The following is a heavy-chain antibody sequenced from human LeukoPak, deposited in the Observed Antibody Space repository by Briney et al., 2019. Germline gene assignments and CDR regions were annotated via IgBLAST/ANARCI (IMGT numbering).Heavy chain of an antibody. V-gene: IGHV4-30-4*01. J-gene: IGHJ6*02. CDR1: GGSISSGDYC. Sequence: PSQTLSLTCTVSGGSISSGDYCWSWIRQPPGKGLEWIGYIYYSGSTYYNPSLKSRVTISVDTSKNQFSLKLSSVTAADTAVYYCARDSGNTAMVYYYYGMDVWGQGTTVTVSS. CDR2: IYYSGST. D-gene: IGHD5-18*01. CDR3: ARDSGNTAMVYYYYGMDV.